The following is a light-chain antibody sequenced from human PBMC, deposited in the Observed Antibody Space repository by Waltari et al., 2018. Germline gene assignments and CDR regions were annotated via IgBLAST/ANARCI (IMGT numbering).Light chain of an antibody. CDR2: RDT. CDR1: NIGSKN. J-gene: IGLJ3*02. CDR3: QVWDSGTGV. V-gene: IGLV3-9*01. Sequence: TARITCGGNNIGSKNVHWYQQKPGQAPLLVIYRDTNRPSGIPERFSGSNLGNTATLTISRVQDGDEGDYYCQVWDSGTGVFGGGTKLTVL.